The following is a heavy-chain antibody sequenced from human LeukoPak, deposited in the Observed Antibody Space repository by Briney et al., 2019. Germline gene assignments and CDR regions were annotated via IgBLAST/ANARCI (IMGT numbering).Heavy chain of an antibody. CDR2: INPSGGST. V-gene: IGHV1-46*03. CDR3: ARSGVERWLRGYYFDY. J-gene: IGHJ4*02. D-gene: IGHD5-24*01. CDR1: GYTFTSYY. Sequence: ASVKVSCKASGYTFTSYYMHWVRQAPGQGLEWMGIINPSGGSTSYAQKFQGRVTMTRDTSTSTVYMELSSLRSEDTAVYYCARSGVERWLRGYYFDYWGQGTLVTVSS.